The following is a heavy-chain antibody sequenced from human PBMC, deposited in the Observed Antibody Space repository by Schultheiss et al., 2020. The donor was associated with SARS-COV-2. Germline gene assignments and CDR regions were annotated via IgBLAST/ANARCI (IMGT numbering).Heavy chain of an antibody. CDR3: AREGRIAAAGTGGGDYYYGMDV. Sequence: GGSLRLSCAASGFTVSSNYMSWVRQAPGKGLEWVAVISYDGSNKYYADSVKGRFTISRDNSKNTLYLQMNSLRAEDTAVYYCAREGRIAAAGTGGGDYYYGMDVWGQGTTVTVSS. D-gene: IGHD6-13*01. V-gene: IGHV3-30*03. J-gene: IGHJ6*02. CDR2: ISYDGSNK. CDR1: GFTVSSNY.